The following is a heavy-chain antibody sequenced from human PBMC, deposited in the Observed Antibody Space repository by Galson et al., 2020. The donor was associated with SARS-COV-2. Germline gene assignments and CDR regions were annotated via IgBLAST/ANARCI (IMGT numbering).Heavy chain of an antibody. CDR2: IYSGGST. CDR3: ARLTGTFPEGAFDI. Sequence: GGSLRLSCAASGLTVSSNYMSWVRQAPGKGLEWVSVIYSGGSTYSADSVKGRFTISRHNSKKTLYLQMNSLRAEDTAVYYCARLTGTFPEGAFDIWGQGTMVTVSS. J-gene: IGHJ3*02. CDR1: GLTVSSNY. V-gene: IGHV3-53*04. D-gene: IGHD1-20*01.